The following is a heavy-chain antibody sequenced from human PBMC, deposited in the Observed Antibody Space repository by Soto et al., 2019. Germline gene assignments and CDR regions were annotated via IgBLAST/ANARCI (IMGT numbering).Heavy chain of an antibody. CDR3: ARDYDSSGYYY. J-gene: IGHJ4*02. Sequence: QVQLQESGPGLVKPSQTLSLTCTVSGGSISSGGYYWRWIRQHPGKGLEWIGYSYYSGSTYYNPSLTRRVTISVDTSKNQFSLKLSSVTAADTAVYYCARDYDSSGYYYWGQGTLVTVSS. CDR1: GGSISSGGYY. CDR2: SYYSGST. V-gene: IGHV4-31*03. D-gene: IGHD3-22*01.